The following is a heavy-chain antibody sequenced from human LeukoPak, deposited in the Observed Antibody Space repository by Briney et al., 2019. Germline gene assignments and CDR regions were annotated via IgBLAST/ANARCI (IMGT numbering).Heavy chain of an antibody. J-gene: IGHJ4*02. Sequence: SETLSLTCAVYGGSFSGYYWSWIRQPPGKGLEWIGEINHSGSTNYNPSLKSRVTISVDTSKNQFSLKLSSVTAADTAMYYCASNWDSNYSYFDYWGQGTLVTVSS. CDR1: GGSFSGYY. V-gene: IGHV4-34*01. D-gene: IGHD4-11*01. CDR2: INHSGST. CDR3: ASNWDSNYSYFDY.